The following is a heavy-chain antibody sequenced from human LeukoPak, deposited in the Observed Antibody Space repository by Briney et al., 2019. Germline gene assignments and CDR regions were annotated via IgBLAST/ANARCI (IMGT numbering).Heavy chain of an antibody. CDR1: GYSISSGYY. Sequence: SETLSLTCTVSGYSISSGYYWGWIRQPPGKGLEWIGSIYHSGSTYYNPSLKSRVTISVDTSKNQFSLKLSSVTAADTAVYYCARGRPLRGFLEWLLSEIGWFDPWGQGTLVTVSS. CDR2: IYHSGST. V-gene: IGHV4-38-2*02. J-gene: IGHJ5*02. CDR3: ARGRPLRGFLEWLLSEIGWFDP. D-gene: IGHD3-3*01.